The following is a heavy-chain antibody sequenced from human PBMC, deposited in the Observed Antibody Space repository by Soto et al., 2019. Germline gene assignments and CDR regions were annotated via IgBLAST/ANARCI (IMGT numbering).Heavy chain of an antibody. V-gene: IGHV1-69*13. Sequence: SVKVSCKASGGTFSSYAISWVRQAPGQGLEWMGGIIPIFGTANYAQKSQGRVTITADESTSTAYMELSSLRSEDTAVYYCARDDYYDSSGYYPEGEDCWGQGTLVTVSS. CDR1: GGTFSSYA. CDR2: IIPIFGTA. CDR3: ARDDYYDSSGYYPEGEDC. D-gene: IGHD3-22*01. J-gene: IGHJ4*02.